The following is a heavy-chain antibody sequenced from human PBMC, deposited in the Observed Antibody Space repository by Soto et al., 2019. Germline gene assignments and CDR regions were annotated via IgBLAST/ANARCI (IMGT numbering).Heavy chain of an antibody. CDR2: IYHSGST. CDR1: GGSISSGGYS. J-gene: IGHJ5*02. CDR3: ARTPIGYCSGGTCSNWFDP. V-gene: IGHV4-30-2*01. D-gene: IGHD2-15*01. Sequence: SETLSLTCAVSGGSISSGGYSWSWIRQPPGKGLEWIGYIYHSGSTYYNPSLKSRVTISVDRSKNQFSLKLSSVTAADTAVYYCARTPIGYCSGGTCSNWFDPWGQGTLVTVSS.